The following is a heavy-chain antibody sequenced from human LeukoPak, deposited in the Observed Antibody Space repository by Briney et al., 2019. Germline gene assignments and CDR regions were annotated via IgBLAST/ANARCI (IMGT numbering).Heavy chain of an antibody. CDR3: ARAISSSSGPGGGFKWYSGYEGYMDV. CDR2: IYYSGST. D-gene: IGHD5-12*01. J-gene: IGHJ6*03. V-gene: IGHV4-59*01. Sequence: SETLSLTCTVSGGSISSYYWSWIRQPPGKGLEWIGYIYYSGSTNYNPSLKSRVTISVDTSKNQFSLKLSSVTAADTAVYYCARAISSSSGPGGGFKWYSGYEGYMDVWGKGTTVTVSS. CDR1: GGSISSYY.